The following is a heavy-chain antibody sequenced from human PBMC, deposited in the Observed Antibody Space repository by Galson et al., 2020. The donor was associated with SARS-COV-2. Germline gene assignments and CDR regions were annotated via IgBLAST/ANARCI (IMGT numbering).Heavy chain of an antibody. D-gene: IGHD3-22*01. J-gene: IGHJ3*02. CDR2: IYYSGST. CDR3: ARDGPYYYDSSGYYRTDAFDI. CDR1: GGSISSSSYY. Sequence: SETLSLTCTVSGGSISSSSYYWGWIRQPPGKGLEWIGSIYYSGSTYYNPSLKSRVTISVDTSKNQFSLKLSSVTAADTAVYYCARDGPYYYDSSGYYRTDAFDIWGQGTMVTVSS. V-gene: IGHV4-39*07.